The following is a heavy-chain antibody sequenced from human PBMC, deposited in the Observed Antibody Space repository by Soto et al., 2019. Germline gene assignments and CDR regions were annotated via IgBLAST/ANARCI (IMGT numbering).Heavy chain of an antibody. D-gene: IGHD4-17*01. Sequence: GASVNVSCKVSGDTFTSCYMHWVRQAPRQGLEWMGIINPSGGSTSYAQKFQGRVTMTRDTSTRTVYMELSSLRSEDTAVYYCAREPLRRSSPHSVDYWGQGTLVTVSS. V-gene: IGHV1-46*01. J-gene: IGHJ4*02. CDR1: GDTFTSCY. CDR3: AREPLRRSSPHSVDY. CDR2: INPSGGST.